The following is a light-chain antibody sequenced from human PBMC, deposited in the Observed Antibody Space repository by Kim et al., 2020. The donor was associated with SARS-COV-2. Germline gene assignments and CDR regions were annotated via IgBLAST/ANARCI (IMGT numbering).Light chain of an antibody. CDR3: SSYAGSSTWV. V-gene: IGLV2-14*01. CDR2: DVS. J-gene: IGLJ3*02. Sequence: QSVLTQPASVSGSPGQSITISCPGTSSDVGGYNSVSWYQQHPGKAPKLMIYDVSKRPSGVSNRFSGSKSGNTASLSISGPQAEDEADYYCSSYAGSSTWVFGGGTQLTVL. CDR1: SSDVGGYNS.